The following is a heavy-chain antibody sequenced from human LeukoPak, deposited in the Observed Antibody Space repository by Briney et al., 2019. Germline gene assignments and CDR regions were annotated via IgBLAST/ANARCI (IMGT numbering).Heavy chain of an antibody. D-gene: IGHD3-10*01. V-gene: IGHV1-2*02. CDR3: ASESFYGSGSYYHYYYYGMDV. CDR1: GYTFTGYY. Sequence: ASVKVSCKASGYTFTGYYMHWVRQAPGQGLEWMGWINPNSGGTNYAQKLQGRVTMARDTSISTAYMELSRLRSDDTAVYYCASESFYGSGSYYHYYYYGMDVWGQGTTVTVSS. CDR2: INPNSGGT. J-gene: IGHJ6*02.